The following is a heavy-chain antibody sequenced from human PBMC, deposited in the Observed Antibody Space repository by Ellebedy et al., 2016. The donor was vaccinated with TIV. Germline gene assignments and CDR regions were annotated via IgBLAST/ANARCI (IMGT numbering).Heavy chain of an antibody. CDR3: TARIQLDRGNNWFDP. D-gene: IGHD1-1*01. CDR1: GITFSSYA. V-gene: IGHV3-23*01. CDR2: ISESGVST. J-gene: IGHJ5*02. Sequence: GESLKISXAASGITFSSYAMSWVRQAPGKGLEWVSAISESGVSTYYADSVKGRFTISRDNSKSTVSLQMDSLRADDAAVYYCTARIQLDRGNNWFDPWGQGALVTVSS.